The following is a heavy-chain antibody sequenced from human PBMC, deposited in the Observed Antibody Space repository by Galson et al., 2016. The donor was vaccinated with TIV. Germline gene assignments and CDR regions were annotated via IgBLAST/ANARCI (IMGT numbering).Heavy chain of an antibody. Sequence: SLRLSCAASGFTFTSYGMHWVRQAPGKGLEWVAVIWYDGSNEYYADSVKGRFTISRDTSKNTLYLQMNSLRADDTAVYYCARSRSKAGTTDPDSWGQGTLVTVSS. V-gene: IGHV3-33*01. CDR3: ARSRSKAGTTDPDS. J-gene: IGHJ5*02. CDR2: IWYDGSNE. CDR1: GFTFTSYG. D-gene: IGHD1-1*01.